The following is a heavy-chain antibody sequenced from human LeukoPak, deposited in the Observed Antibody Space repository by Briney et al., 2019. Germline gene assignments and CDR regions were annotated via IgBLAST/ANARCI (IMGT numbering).Heavy chain of an antibody. Sequence: SETLSLTCAVSGYSISSGYYWGWIRQPPGKGLEWIGSIYHSGSTYYNPSLKSRVTISVDTSKNQFSLELSSVTAADTAVYYCASTGAFDYWGQGTLVTVSS. CDR3: ASTGAFDY. CDR2: IYHSGST. D-gene: IGHD4/OR15-4a*01. J-gene: IGHJ4*02. V-gene: IGHV4-38-2*01. CDR1: GYSISSGYY.